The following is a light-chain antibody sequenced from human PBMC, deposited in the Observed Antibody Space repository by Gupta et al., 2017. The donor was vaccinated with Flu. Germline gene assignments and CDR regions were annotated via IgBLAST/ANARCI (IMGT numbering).Light chain of an antibody. CDR1: SSNIGGNI. V-gene: IGLV1-44*01. Sequence: QSVLTQPPSASATPGQRVTISCSGSSSNIGGNIVNWYQQLPGTAPKLLIQGTNQRPLGVPDRVTGSKSGTSASLAISGLQSEDEAEYYCASWDDTLNAQVFGGGTKLTVL. CDR3: ASWDDTLNAQV. CDR2: GTN. J-gene: IGLJ3*02.